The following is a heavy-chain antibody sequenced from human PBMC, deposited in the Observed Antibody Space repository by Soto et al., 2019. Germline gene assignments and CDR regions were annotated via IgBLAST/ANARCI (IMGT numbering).Heavy chain of an antibody. CDR1: GFSLSTSGVR. D-gene: IGHD5-18*01. J-gene: IGHJ3*02. V-gene: IGHV2-5*02. CDR2: IYWDNDK. CDR3: AHSQIQPPRAFDI. Sequence: QITLKESGPTLVKPTQTLTLTCTFSGFSLSTSGVRVGWIRQPPGKALEWLALIYWDNDKWYSPSLKSRLTITNDTSKNQVVLTMTNVDPVDTATYYCAHSQIQPPRAFDIWGQGTMVTVSS.